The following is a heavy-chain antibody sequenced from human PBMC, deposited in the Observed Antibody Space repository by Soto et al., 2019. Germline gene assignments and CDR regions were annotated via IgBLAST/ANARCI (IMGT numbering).Heavy chain of an antibody. Sequence: PSETLSLTCTVSGGSISSYYWSWIRQPPGKGLEWIGYIYYSGSTNYNPSLKSRVTISVDTSKNQFSLKLSSVTAADTAVYYCARNMYDYAIPAFGTAFDIWGQGTMVTVSS. D-gene: IGHD3-16*01. CDR1: GGSISSYY. V-gene: IGHV4-59*08. CDR3: ARNMYDYAIPAFGTAFDI. CDR2: IYYSGST. J-gene: IGHJ3*02.